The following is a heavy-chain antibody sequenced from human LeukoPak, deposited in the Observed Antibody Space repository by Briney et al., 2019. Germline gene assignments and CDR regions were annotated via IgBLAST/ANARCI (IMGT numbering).Heavy chain of an antibody. V-gene: IGHV1-2*02. CDR3: ARGGLGYCSSTSCLNWDY. J-gene: IGHJ4*02. Sequence: ASVKVSCKASGYTFTGYYMHWVRQAPGQGLEWMGWINPNSGGTNYAQKFQGRVTMTRDTSIGTAYMELSRLRSDDTAVYYCARGGLGYCSSTSCLNWDYWGQGTLVTVSS. CDR1: GYTFTGYY. CDR2: INPNSGGT. D-gene: IGHD2-2*01.